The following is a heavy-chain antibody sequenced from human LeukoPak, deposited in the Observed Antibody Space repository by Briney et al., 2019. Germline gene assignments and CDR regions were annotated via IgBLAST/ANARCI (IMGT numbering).Heavy chain of an antibody. J-gene: IGHJ6*04. CDR3: ARHVYGEGMVV. Sequence: PSETLSLTCTVSGGSLNGYYWGWIRQPPGKGLECIGYIHSSEGTAHNASLKSRLTISLDTSKNLFSLTLSSVTAAETAVYYCARHVYGEGMVVWGKGTTVTVSS. CDR2: IHSSEGT. D-gene: IGHD4-17*01. V-gene: IGHV4-59*08. CDR1: GGSLNGYY.